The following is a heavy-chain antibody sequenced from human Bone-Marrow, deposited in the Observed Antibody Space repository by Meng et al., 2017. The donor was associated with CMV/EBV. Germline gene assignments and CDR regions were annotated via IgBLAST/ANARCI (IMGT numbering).Heavy chain of an antibody. CDR2: IIPIFATA. Sequence: SVKVSCKASGGTFSSYAISWVRQAPGQGLEWMGGIIPIFATANYAQKFQGRVTITTDESTSTAYMELSSLRSEDTAVYYCAREYCSSCSCCYDYWGQGTRVTGSS. CDR3: AREYCSSCSCCYDY. CDR1: GGTFSSYA. D-gene: IGHD2-15*01. J-gene: IGHJ4*02. V-gene: IGHV1-69*05.